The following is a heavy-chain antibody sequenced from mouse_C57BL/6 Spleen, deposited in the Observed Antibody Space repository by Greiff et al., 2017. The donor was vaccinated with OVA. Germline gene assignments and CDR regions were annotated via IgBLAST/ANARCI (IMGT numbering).Heavy chain of an antibody. Sequence: VQLQQPGAELVMPGASVKLSCKASGYTFTSYWMHWVKQRPGQGLEWIGEIDPSDSYTNYNHKFKGKSTLTVDKSSSTAYMQLSSLTSEDSAVYYCARPGTMGYFDYWGQGTTLTVSS. CDR1: GYTFTSYW. CDR2: IDPSDSYT. J-gene: IGHJ2*01. CDR3: ARPGTMGYFDY. D-gene: IGHD4-1*01. V-gene: IGHV1-69*01.